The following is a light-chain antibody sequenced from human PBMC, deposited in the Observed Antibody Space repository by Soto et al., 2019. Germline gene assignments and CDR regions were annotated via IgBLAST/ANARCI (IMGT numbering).Light chain of an antibody. Sequence: EIVLTQSPGTLSLSPGERATLSCRASQSVSSNYLAWYQQKPGQAPRLLIYHAFTRGPGIPDRFSGSGSGTDFTLTISRLEPEDFAVYYCQQYDTPSFAFGPGTKVDVK. V-gene: IGKV3-20*01. CDR3: QQYDTPSFA. CDR1: QSVSSNY. CDR2: HAF. J-gene: IGKJ3*01.